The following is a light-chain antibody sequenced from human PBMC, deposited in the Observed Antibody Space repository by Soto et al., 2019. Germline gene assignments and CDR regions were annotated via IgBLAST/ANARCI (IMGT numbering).Light chain of an antibody. CDR1: QSVASNY. V-gene: IGKV3-20*01. Sequence: EIVLTQSPGTLSLSPGERATLSCRASQSVASNYLAWYQQKPGQPPRLLIYDASSRATGIPDRFSGRGSGTDFTITISRLEPEDFAVYYCQQYGRSPRTFGQGTKLEIK. J-gene: IGKJ1*01. CDR3: QQYGRSPRT. CDR2: DAS.